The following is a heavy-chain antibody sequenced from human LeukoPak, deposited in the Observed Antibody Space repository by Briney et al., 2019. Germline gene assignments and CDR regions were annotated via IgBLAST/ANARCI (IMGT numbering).Heavy chain of an antibody. CDR1: GLTFSSYG. Sequence: PGRSLRLSCAASGLTFSSYGMHWVRQAPGKGLEWVAVISYDGSNKYYADSVKGRFTISRDNSKNTLYLQMNSLRAEDTAVYYCACITMVRGVTNSEGWGQGTLVTVSS. D-gene: IGHD3-10*01. J-gene: IGHJ4*02. CDR3: ACITMVRGVTNSEG. V-gene: IGHV3-30*03. CDR2: ISYDGSNK.